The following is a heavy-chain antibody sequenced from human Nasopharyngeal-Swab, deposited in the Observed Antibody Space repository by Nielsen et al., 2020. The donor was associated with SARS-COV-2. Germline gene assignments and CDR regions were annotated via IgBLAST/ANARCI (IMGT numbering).Heavy chain of an antibody. CDR2: IYYSGST. Sequence: SETLSLTCTVSGGSISSGSYYWGWIRQPPGRGLEWIGSIYYSGSTYYNPSLKSRVTISVDTSKNQFSLKLSSVTAADTAVYYCAREGQQLVLGDMDVWGKGTTVTVSS. D-gene: IGHD6-13*01. V-gene: IGHV4-39*07. CDR3: AREGQQLVLGDMDV. J-gene: IGHJ6*03. CDR1: GGSISSGSYY.